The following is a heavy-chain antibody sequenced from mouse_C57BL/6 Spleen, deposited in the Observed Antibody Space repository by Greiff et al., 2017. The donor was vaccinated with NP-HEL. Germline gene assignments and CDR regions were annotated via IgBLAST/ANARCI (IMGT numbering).Heavy chain of an antibody. CDR1: GYTFTSYG. D-gene: IGHD1-1*01. CDR2: IYPRSGNT. V-gene: IGHV1-81*01. Sequence: VQLQESGAELARPGASVKLSCKASGYTFTSYGISWVKQRTGQGLEWIGEIYPRSGNTYYNEKFKGKATLTADKSSSTAYMELRSLTSEDSAVYFCAPLITTVVEGGYWGQGTTLTVSS. CDR3: APLITTVVEGGY. J-gene: IGHJ2*01.